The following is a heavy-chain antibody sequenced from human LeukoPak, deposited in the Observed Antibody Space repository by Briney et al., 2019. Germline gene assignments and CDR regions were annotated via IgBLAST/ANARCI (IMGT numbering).Heavy chain of an antibody. J-gene: IGHJ5*01. CDR2: ITASGAST. Sequence: GGSLRLSCAASGFTFDNYAMTWVRQAPGKGLERVSSITASGASTYYADSVKGRFTISRDNSKNTLYLQMNSLRAEDTAVYHCAGGSTGHNYAFDCWGQGTLLTVSS. D-gene: IGHD5-18*01. CDR3: AGGSTGHNYAFDC. V-gene: IGHV3-23*01. CDR1: GFTFDNYA.